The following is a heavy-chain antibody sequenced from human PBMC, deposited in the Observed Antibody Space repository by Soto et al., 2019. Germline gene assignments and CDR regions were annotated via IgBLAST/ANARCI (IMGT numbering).Heavy chain of an antibody. CDR3: ARVEAGGWSPY. J-gene: IGHJ4*02. Sequence: EVQLVESGGGLVKPGGSLRLSCAVFGFTFSIYNMIWVRQAPGKGLEWVSSISSTTTYTYYADSAKGRFTISRDNAKSSLYLQLNSLRVEDTAVYYCARVEAGGWSPYWGQGTLVTVSS. V-gene: IGHV3-21*02. CDR1: GFTFSIYN. D-gene: IGHD6-19*01. CDR2: ISSTTTYT.